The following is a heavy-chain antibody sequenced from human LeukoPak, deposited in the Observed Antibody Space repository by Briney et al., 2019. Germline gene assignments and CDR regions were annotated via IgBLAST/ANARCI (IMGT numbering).Heavy chain of an antibody. J-gene: IGHJ4*02. V-gene: IGHV3-23*01. CDR2: ISRSGGST. D-gene: IGHD6-13*01. Sequence: GGSLRLSCAASGFTFSSYAMSWVRQAPGEGLEWVSAISRSGGSTYYADSVKGRFTISRDNSKNTLYLQMNSLRAEDTAVYYCAIIAAAAYFDYWGQGTLVTVSS. CDR3: AIIAAAAYFDY. CDR1: GFTFSSYA.